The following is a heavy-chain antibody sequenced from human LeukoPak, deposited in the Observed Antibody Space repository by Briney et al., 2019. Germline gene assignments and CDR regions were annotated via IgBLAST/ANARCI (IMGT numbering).Heavy chain of an antibody. V-gene: IGHV4-34*01. J-gene: IGHJ4*02. CDR3: ARVSTSSWYSFDY. CDR1: GGSFSGYY. Sequence: SETLSLTCAVYGGSFSGYYWSWIRQPPGKGLEWIGEINHSGSTNYNPSLKSRVTISTDPSKKQFSLNLSSVTAADTAVYYCARVSTSSWYSFDYWGQGTLVTVSS. CDR2: INHSGST. D-gene: IGHD6-13*01.